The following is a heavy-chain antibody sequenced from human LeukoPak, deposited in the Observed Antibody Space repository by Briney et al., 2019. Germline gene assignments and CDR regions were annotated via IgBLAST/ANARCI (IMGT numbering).Heavy chain of an antibody. CDR2: IYTSGST. V-gene: IGHV4-61*02. CDR3: ARVLSSHYYYYMDV. Sequence: SETLSLTCTVSGGSISSGSYYWSWIRQPAGKGLEWIGRIYTSGSTNYNPSLKSRVTISVDTSKNQFSLKLSSVTAADTAVYYCARVLSSHYYYYMDVWGKGTPVTVSS. D-gene: IGHD6-19*01. CDR1: GGSISSGSYY. J-gene: IGHJ6*03.